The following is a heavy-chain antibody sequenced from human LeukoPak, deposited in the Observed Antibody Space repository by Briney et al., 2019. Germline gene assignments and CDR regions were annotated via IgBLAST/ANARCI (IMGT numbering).Heavy chain of an antibody. V-gene: IGHV1-18*04. CDR3: ARDPFWSGYYPFDY. CDR1: GYTFTGYY. J-gene: IGHJ4*02. Sequence: ASVKVSCKASGYTFTGYYMHWVRQAPGQGLEWMGWISAYNGNTNYAQKLQGRVTMTTDTSTSTAYMELRSLRSDDTAVYYCARDPFWSGYYPFDYWGQGTLVTVSS. D-gene: IGHD3-3*01. CDR2: ISAYNGNT.